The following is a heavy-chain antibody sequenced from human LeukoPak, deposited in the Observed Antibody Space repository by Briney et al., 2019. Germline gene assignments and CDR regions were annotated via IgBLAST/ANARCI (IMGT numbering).Heavy chain of an antibody. J-gene: IGHJ4*02. Sequence: GGSLRLSCAASGFTFSGYGMHWVRQAPGKGLEWVAVIWYDGSNKYYADSVKGRFTISRDNSKNTLYLQMNSLRAEDTAVYYCARAHYYGSGRPFDYWGQGTLVTVSS. V-gene: IGHV3-33*01. CDR2: IWYDGSNK. CDR3: ARAHYYGSGRPFDY. D-gene: IGHD3-10*01. CDR1: GFTFSGYG.